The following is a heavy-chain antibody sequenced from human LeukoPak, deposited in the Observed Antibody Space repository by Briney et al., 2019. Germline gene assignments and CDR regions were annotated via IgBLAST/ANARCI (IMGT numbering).Heavy chain of an antibody. D-gene: IGHD6-13*01. CDR3: AIRAGYSSSWYHSDAFDI. CDR1: GFTFSSYG. J-gene: IGHJ3*02. Sequence: PGGSLRLSCAASGFTFSSYGMHWVRQAPGKGLEWVAVISYDGSNKYYADSVKGRFTISRDNSKNTLYLQMNSLRAEDTAVYYCAIRAGYSSSWYHSDAFDIWGQGTMVTVSS. V-gene: IGHV3-30*03. CDR2: ISYDGSNK.